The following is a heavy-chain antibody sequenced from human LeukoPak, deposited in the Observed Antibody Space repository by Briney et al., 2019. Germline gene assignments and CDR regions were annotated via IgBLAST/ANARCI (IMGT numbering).Heavy chain of an antibody. D-gene: IGHD6-19*01. CDR3: ARDGGGVTGYSSRGYFDY. J-gene: IGHJ4*02. CDR2: ISSSSSYI. Sequence: SGGSLRLSCAASGFTFSSYSMNWVRQAPGKGLEWVSSISSSSSYIYYADSVKGRFTISRDNAKNSLYLQMNSLRAEDTAVYYCARDGGGVTGYSSRGYFDYWGQGTLVTVSS. CDR1: GFTFSSYS. V-gene: IGHV3-21*01.